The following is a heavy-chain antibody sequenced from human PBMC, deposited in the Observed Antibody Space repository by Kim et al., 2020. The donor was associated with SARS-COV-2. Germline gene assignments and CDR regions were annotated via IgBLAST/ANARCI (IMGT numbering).Heavy chain of an antibody. V-gene: IGHV1-8*01. D-gene: IGHD3-10*01. CDR2: NQ. Sequence: NQGNAQKFQGRVTMTTNTSISTAFLELSTLRSEDTAVYYCARRNYYFGMDVWGQGTTVTVSS. J-gene: IGHJ6*02. CDR3: ARRNYYFGMDV.